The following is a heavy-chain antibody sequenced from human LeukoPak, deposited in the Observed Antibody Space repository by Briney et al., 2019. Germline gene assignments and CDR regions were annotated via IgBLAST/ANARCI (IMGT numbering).Heavy chain of an antibody. D-gene: IGHD6-19*01. CDR3: ARAAYSSGRPVGDYYGMDV. V-gene: IGHV3-53*01. J-gene: IGHJ6*02. CDR2: IYSGGST. CDR1: EFTLSSNY. Sequence: PGGSLRLSCAASEFTLSSNYMSWVRQAPGKGLEWVSVIYSGGSTYYADSVKGRFTISRDNSKNTLYLQMNSLRAEDTAVYYFARAAYSSGRPVGDYYGMDVWGQGTTGTVS.